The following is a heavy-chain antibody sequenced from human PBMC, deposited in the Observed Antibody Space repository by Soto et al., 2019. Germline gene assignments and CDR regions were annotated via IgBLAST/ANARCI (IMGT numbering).Heavy chain of an antibody. D-gene: IGHD3-22*01. CDR3: ARGGYFDSSNYLAY. Sequence: QVQLVQSGAEVKKPGASVKVSCKASGYTFTSYGMNWVRQAPGRGLEWMGWINPGNGNTKYSQKYQGRVIKERDTSASTAYMELSSLRSEDTAVYDCARGGYFDSSNYLAYWGLGTLVTVCS. CDR1: GYTFTSYG. J-gene: IGHJ4*02. CDR2: INPGNGNT. V-gene: IGHV1-3*01.